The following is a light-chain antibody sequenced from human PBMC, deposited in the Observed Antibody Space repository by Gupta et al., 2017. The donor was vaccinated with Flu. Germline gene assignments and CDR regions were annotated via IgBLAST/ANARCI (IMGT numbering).Light chain of an antibody. CDR3: RQHNSSSWT. CDR2: AAS. J-gene: IGKJ1*01. Sequence: PPSLSATGRDRVTITVRASQGIRNDLGWYQQKPGKAPKRLISAASSVESGVPSRFSGSGSGTEFTLTISSLQPEDFSTYYCRQHNSSSWTFGQGTKVEIK. V-gene: IGKV1-17*01. CDR1: QGIRND.